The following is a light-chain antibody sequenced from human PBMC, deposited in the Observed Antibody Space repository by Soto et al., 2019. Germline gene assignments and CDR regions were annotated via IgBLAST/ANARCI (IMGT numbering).Light chain of an antibody. CDR3: QQYRGKPFT. CDR1: QSIDSW. J-gene: IGKJ2*01. Sequence: DIQMTQSPSTLSASVGDRVTIACRASQSIDSWLAWYQQKPGKAPKFLIYDASELESGVPSRFSGSGSGTEFTLTISSLQPDDFATYYCQQYRGKPFTFGQGTKVEIK. CDR2: DAS. V-gene: IGKV1-5*01.